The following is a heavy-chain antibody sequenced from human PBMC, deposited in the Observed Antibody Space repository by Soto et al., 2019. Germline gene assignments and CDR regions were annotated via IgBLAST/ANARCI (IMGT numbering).Heavy chain of an antibody. CDR3: ARVGYSSSWYVTVAFDY. V-gene: IGHV3-11*01. Sequence: QVQLEESGGGLVKPGGSLRLSCAASGFTFSDYFMTWIRQAPGKGLEWIAYISSSGSTIYYADSVKGRFTLSRDNAKNSLYLQMNSLRAEDTAVYYCARVGYSSSWYVTVAFDYWGQGTLVTVSS. CDR2: ISSSGSTI. D-gene: IGHD6-13*01. CDR1: GFTFSDYF. J-gene: IGHJ4*02.